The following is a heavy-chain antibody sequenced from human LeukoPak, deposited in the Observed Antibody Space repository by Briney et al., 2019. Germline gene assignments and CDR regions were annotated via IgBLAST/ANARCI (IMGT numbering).Heavy chain of an antibody. CDR2: ISSSSSYI. J-gene: IGHJ4*02. CDR1: GFTFSSYS. Sequence: GGSLRLSCAASGFTFSSYSMNWVRQAPGKGLEWVSSISSSSSYIYYADSVKGRFTISRDNAKNSLYLQTNSLRAEDTAVYYCARDMATMIAFDYWGQGTLVTVSS. V-gene: IGHV3-21*01. D-gene: IGHD3-22*01. CDR3: ARDMATMIAFDY.